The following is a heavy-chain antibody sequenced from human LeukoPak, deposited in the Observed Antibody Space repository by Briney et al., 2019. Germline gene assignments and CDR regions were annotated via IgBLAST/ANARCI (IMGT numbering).Heavy chain of an antibody. CDR1: GGSVSSGSYY. CDR3: VRDRELNY. J-gene: IGHJ4*02. V-gene: IGHV4-61*01. Sequence: SETLSLTCTVSGGSVSSGSYYWSWIRQPPGKGLEWIGYIYYSGSTNYNPSLKSRVTISVDTSRNEFSLRLTSVTAADAAVYYCVRDRELNYWGQGTLVTVSS. D-gene: IGHD3-10*01. CDR2: IYYSGST.